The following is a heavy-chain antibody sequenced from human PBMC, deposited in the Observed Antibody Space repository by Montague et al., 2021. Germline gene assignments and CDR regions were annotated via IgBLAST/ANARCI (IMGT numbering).Heavy chain of an antibody. J-gene: IGHJ4*02. V-gene: IGHV4-31*03. D-gene: IGHD3-10*01. CDR2: IFYSGNT. Sequence: TLSLTCTVSGGSISSGGYYSSWIRQLPGKGLEWIGYIFYSGNTYYNPSLKSRVTISVDTSKNQFSLKLSSVTAADTAVYYCARAEDYYGSGSYLGFDYWGQGTLVTVSS. CDR1: GGSISSGGYY. CDR3: ARAEDYYGSGSYLGFDY.